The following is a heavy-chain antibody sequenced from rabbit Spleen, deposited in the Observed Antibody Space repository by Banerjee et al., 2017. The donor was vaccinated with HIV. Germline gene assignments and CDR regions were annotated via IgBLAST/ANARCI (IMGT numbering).Heavy chain of an antibody. CDR2: IYAGSSGTT. CDR1: GFSFSSRYY. J-gene: IGHJ4*01. CDR3: ARDLVAVIGWNFSL. D-gene: IGHD1-1*01. V-gene: IGHV1S40*01. Sequence: QSLEESGGDLVKPGASLTLTCTASGFSFSSRYYMSWVRQAPGKGLEWIACIYAGSSGTTYYTSWAKGRFTISKTSSTTVTLQMTSLTAADTATYFCARDLVAVIGWNFSLWGQGTLVTVS.